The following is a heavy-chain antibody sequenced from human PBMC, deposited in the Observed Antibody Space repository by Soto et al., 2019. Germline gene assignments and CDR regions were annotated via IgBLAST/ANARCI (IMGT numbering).Heavy chain of an antibody. CDR3: ARGNTIFGVLNQHYFDY. J-gene: IGHJ4*02. V-gene: IGHV4-61*01. CDR1: GGSVSSGSYY. Sequence: SETLSLTCTVSGGSVSSGSYYWSWIRQPPGKGLEWIGYLYYSGSTNYNPSLKSRVTISVDTSKNQSSLKLSAVTAADTAVYYCARGNTIFGVLNQHYFDYWGQGTLVTVSS. CDR2: LYYSGST. D-gene: IGHD3-3*01.